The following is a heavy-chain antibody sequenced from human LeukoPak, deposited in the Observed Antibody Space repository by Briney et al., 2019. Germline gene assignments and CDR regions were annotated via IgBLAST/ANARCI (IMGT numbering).Heavy chain of an antibody. D-gene: IGHD2-2*01. Sequence: PGGSLRLSCAASGFTFSSYGMHWVRQAPGKGLEWVAFIRSDGSNKYYADSVKGRFTISRDNSKNTLYLQMNSLRAEDTAVYYCDCSTTTCYAAGDYWDQGTLVTVSS. CDR1: GFTFSSYG. CDR3: DCSTTTCYAAGDY. V-gene: IGHV3-30*02. J-gene: IGHJ4*02. CDR2: IRSDGSNK.